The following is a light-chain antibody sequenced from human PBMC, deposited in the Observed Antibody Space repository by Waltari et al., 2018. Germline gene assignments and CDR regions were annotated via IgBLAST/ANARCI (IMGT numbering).Light chain of an antibody. CDR2: RSD. Sequence: QSVLTQPPSASGTPGQRVTISCSGSASNIGGNLVNWYQQLPGKAPKLLIYRSDLRPSGVPDRFSGSKSGTSASLAISGLPSEDEADYFCASWDDSLNGHWVFGGGTKVTVL. V-gene: IGLV1-44*01. CDR1: ASNIGGNL. CDR3: ASWDDSLNGHWV. J-gene: IGLJ3*02.